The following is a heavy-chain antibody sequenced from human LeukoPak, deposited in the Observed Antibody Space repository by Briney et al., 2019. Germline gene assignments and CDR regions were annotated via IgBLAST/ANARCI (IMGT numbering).Heavy chain of an antibody. J-gene: IGHJ2*01. CDR1: GYTFTSYA. V-gene: IGHV1-2*02. Sequence: ASVKVSCKASGYTFTSYAMNRVRQAPGQGLEWMGWINPNSGGTNYAQKFQGRVTMTRDTSISTAYMELSRLRSDDTAVYHCARVALGSRYFDLWGRGTLVTVSS. D-gene: IGHD2-15*01. CDR2: INPNSGGT. CDR3: ARVALGSRYFDL.